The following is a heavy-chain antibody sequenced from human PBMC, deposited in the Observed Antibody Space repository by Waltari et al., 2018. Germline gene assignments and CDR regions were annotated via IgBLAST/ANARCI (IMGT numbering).Heavy chain of an antibody. CDR3: ARALAYCGGDCYSTRYYFDY. D-gene: IGHD2-21*02. CDR2: IIHSGST. CDR1: GGSFSGYY. Sequence: QVQLQQWGAGLLKPSETLSLTCAVYGGSFSGYYWSWIRQPPGKGREWIGEIIHSGSTNYNPSLKSRVTISVDTSKNQFALKLGSVTAADTAVYYCARALAYCGGDCYSTRYYFDYWGQGTLVTVSS. V-gene: IGHV4-34*12. J-gene: IGHJ4*02.